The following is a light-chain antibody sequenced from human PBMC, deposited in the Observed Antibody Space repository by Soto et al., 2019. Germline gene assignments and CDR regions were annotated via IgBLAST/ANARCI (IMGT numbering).Light chain of an antibody. CDR3: QHYNSFSGT. CDR1: QSISTW. CDR2: DAS. Sequence: DIQMTQSPSTLSASVGDRVTITCRASQSISTWLAWYQQKPGKAPKLLIYDASSLESGVTFRFSGSGSGTEFTLTISSLQPDDFASYYCQHYNSFSGTFGQGTKVEIK. J-gene: IGKJ1*01. V-gene: IGKV1-5*01.